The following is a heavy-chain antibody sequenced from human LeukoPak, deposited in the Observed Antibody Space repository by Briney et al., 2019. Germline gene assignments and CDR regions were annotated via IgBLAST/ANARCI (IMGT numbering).Heavy chain of an antibody. CDR3: ARGPRFGELLN. D-gene: IGHD3-10*02. CDR2: INSDGSST. CDR1: GFTFSSYW. J-gene: IGHJ4*02. V-gene: IGHV3-74*01. Sequence: GGSLSLSCAASGFTFSSYWMHWVRQAPGKGLVWVSRINSDGSSTSYADSVKGRFTISRDNAKNTLYLQMNSLRAEDTAVYYCARGPRFGELLNWGQGTLVTVSS.